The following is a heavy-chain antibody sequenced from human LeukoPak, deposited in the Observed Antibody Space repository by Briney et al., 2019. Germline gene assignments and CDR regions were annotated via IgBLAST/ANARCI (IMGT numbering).Heavy chain of an antibody. CDR2: INHSGST. CDR1: GGSFSGHY. Sequence: SETLSLTCAVYGGSFSGHYWSWIRQPPGKGLEWIGEINHSGSTNYNPSLKSRVTISVDTSKSQLSLKLSSVTAADTAVYYCARISYKRFNWYFDLWGRGTLVTVSS. J-gene: IGHJ2*01. CDR3: ARISYKRFNWYFDL. V-gene: IGHV4-34*01. D-gene: IGHD5-24*01.